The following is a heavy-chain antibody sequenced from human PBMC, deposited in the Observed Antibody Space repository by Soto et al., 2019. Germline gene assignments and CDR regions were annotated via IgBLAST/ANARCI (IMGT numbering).Heavy chain of an antibody. Sequence: SESLSLSCTVSGGSINNYYWTWIRQPPGKGLEWVGSLSYSGTTDYNSSLRSRVTVSVDMSKKQISLKLRSVTAADTAVYYCVRHRGSTPAYWGQGTLVTVSS. CDR3: VRHRGSTPAY. CDR2: LSYSGTT. J-gene: IGHJ4*02. V-gene: IGHV4-59*04. D-gene: IGHD3-10*01. CDR1: GGSINNYY.